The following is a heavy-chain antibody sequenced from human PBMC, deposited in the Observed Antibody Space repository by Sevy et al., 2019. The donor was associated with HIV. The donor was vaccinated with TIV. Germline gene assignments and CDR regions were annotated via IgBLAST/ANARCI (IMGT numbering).Heavy chain of an antibody. Sequence: ASVKVSCKTTGYIFSDYNMHWVRQAPGQGLEWMALINPNSGVTIYAHNFRGRVSVTRDTSMSTAYMELSGLTSDDTAVYYCVREDLNIPRTLLSFGIWGQGTMVSVSS. D-gene: IGHD2-2*02. V-gene: IGHV1-2*06. CDR1: GYIFSDYN. J-gene: IGHJ3*02. CDR3: VREDLNIPRTLLSFGI. CDR2: INPNSGVT.